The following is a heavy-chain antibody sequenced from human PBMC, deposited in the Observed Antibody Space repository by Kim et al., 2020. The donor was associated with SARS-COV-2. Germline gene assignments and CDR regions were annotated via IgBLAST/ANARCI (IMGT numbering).Heavy chain of an antibody. V-gene: IGHV1-3*01. CDR3: ARDESIVTYYYAAGSNYFDY. CDR1: AYSFTSYS. J-gene: IGHJ4*02. CDR2: ISAGNGYT. Sequence: ASVKVSCKASAYSFTSYSMHWVRQAPGQGLEWMGWISAGNGYTNYSQKFEGRLTITRDTSARTVYMELISLRSEDTAVYYCARDESIVTYYYAAGSNYFDYWGQGTLVTVSS. D-gene: IGHD3-10*01.